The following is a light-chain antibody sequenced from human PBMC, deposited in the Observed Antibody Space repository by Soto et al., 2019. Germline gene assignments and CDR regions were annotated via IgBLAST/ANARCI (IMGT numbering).Light chain of an antibody. CDR1: SSNIGSNT. Sequence: QSVLTQPLSVSASPGQRVTISCSGGSSNIGSNTVAWYQHLPGTAPPRLIFTAGQRPSGVPGRFSGSKSGTSASLAISGLQSEDEGEFYCSAWDNSLNGYVFGPGTQVTVL. CDR3: SAWDNSLNGYV. V-gene: IGLV1-44*01. J-gene: IGLJ1*01. CDR2: TAG.